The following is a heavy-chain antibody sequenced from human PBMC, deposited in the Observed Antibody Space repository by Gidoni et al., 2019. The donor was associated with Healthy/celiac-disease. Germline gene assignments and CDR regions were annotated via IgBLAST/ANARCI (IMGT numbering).Heavy chain of an antibody. V-gene: IGHV3-30-3*01. CDR1: AFTCSSYS. CDR2: ISYDGSNK. CDR3: ARLLFGVVITLSDDY. J-gene: IGHJ4*02. D-gene: IGHD3-3*01. Sequence: QVQLVESGGRVVQPGRSLRLSCAASAFTCSSYSMHWVRQAPGKGLEWVAVISYDGSNKYYANSVKGRFTISRDNSKNTLYLQMNSLRAEDTAVYYCARLLFGVVITLSDDYWGQGTLVTVSS.